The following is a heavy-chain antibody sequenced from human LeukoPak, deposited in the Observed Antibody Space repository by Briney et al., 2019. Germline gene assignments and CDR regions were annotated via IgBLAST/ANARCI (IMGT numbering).Heavy chain of an antibody. D-gene: IGHD1-26*01. Sequence: GGSLRLSCAASGLTLRLFSMNWVRQAPGKGLEWVSSISSSGSHTFHSDSVKGRFTISRDNAKNSLYLQMNSLRAEDTAVYYCARVVTSGSYYHYYYYLDVWGKGTTVTISS. CDR1: GLTLRLFS. CDR2: ISSSGSHT. J-gene: IGHJ6*03. V-gene: IGHV3-21*04. CDR3: ARVVTSGSYYHYYYYLDV.